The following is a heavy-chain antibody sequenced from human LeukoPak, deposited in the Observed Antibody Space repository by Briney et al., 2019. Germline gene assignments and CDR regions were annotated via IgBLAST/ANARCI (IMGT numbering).Heavy chain of an antibody. D-gene: IGHD3-22*01. V-gene: IGHV3-21*01. CDR2: ISSSSSYI. J-gene: IGHJ4*02. CDR3: AREDSSGYYSTTSNFDY. Sequence: NPGGSLRLSCAASGFTFSSYSMNWVRQAPGKGLEWVSSISSSSSYIYYADSVKGRFTISRDNAKNSLYLQMNSLRAEDTAVYYCAREDSSGYYSTTSNFDYWGQGTLVTVSS. CDR1: GFTFSSYS.